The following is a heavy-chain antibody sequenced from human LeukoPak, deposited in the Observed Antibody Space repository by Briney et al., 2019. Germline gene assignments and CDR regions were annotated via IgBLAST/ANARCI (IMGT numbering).Heavy chain of an antibody. CDR1: GYTFTDYY. V-gene: IGHV1-2*02. Sequence: ASVTVSCKVSGYTFTDYYLHWARQAPGQGLEWMGWIKPNSGGTNYAQKFQGRVTMTRDTSISTAYMDLSRLGSDDTAVYYCARAGVWDYSDSSGYHNGAFDIWGQGTMVTVSS. D-gene: IGHD3-22*01. CDR2: IKPNSGGT. J-gene: IGHJ3*02. CDR3: ARAGVWDYSDSSGYHNGAFDI.